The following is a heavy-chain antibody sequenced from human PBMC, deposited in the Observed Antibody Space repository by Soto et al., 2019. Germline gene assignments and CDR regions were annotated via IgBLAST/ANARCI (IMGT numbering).Heavy chain of an antibody. Sequence: HGESLKISCKGSGYNFGSNWIAWVRQMPGKGLEWMGIIYPADSDTRYSPSFQGQITIPADKSTSTAYLQWSSLKASDTAMYYCARIRRTEDDDYWGQGPLVTVSS. D-gene: IGHD2-15*01. CDR3: ARIRRTEDDDY. J-gene: IGHJ4*02. CDR2: IYPADSDT. CDR1: GYNFGSNW. V-gene: IGHV5-51*01.